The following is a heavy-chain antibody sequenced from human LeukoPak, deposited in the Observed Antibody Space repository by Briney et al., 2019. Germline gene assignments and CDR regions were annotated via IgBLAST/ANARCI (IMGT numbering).Heavy chain of an antibody. CDR3: ARGGTAIFDN. J-gene: IGHJ4*02. CDR1: GGSLTSHY. D-gene: IGHD2-21*02. V-gene: IGHV4-59*11. CDR2: IYYSGST. Sequence: PSETLSLTCSVSGGSLTSHYWSWIRQPPEKGLEWIGYIYYSGSTNYNPSLKSRLTISVDTSTTQFSLKLTSVTAADTAVYYCARGGTAIFDNWGQGTLVTVSS.